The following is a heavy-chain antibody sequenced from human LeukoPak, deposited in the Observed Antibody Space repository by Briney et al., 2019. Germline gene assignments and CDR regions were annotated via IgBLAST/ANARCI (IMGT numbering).Heavy chain of an antibody. D-gene: IGHD1/OR15-1a*01. CDR1: GGSISSYY. V-gene: IGHV4-4*07. CDR3: ARGEHSVDS. J-gene: IGHJ4*02. Sequence: SETLSLTCTVSGGSISSYYWNWIRQPAGKGLEWIGRIYSSGYTNDNPSLKSRITMSVDMSKNQFSLRLNSVTAADTAVYYCARGEHSVDSWGQGMLVAVSS. CDR2: IYSSGYT.